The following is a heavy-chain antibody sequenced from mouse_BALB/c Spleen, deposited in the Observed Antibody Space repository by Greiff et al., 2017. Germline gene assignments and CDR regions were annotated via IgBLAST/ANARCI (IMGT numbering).Heavy chain of an antibody. V-gene: IGHV1-7*01. CDR3: ARTGRQLGLGYAMDY. CDR1: GYTFTSYW. CDR2: INPSTGYT. J-gene: IGHJ4*01. Sequence: QVQLQQSGAELAKPGASVKMSCKASGYTFTSYWMHWVKQRPGQGLEWIGYINPSTGYTEYNQKFKDKATLTADKSSSTAYMQLSSLTSEDSAVYYCARTGRQLGLGYAMDYWGQGTSVTVSS. D-gene: IGHD3-1*01.